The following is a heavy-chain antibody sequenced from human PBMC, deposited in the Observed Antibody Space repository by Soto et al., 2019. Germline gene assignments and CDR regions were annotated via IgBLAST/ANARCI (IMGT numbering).Heavy chain of an antibody. V-gene: IGHV4-59*08. Sequence: SETLSLTCTVSGGSISSYYWSWIRQPPGKRLEWIGYIYYSGSTNYNPSLTSRVTISVDTSKNQFSLNLNSVTAADTAAYYCARQQLVYCSGGRCFAFYYWGKGTLVTVSS. CDR3: ARQQLVYCSGGRCFAFYY. D-gene: IGHD2-15*01. CDR2: IYYSGST. CDR1: GGSISSYY. J-gene: IGHJ4*02.